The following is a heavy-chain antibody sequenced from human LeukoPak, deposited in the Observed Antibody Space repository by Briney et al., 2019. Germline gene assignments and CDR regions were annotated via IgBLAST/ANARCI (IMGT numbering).Heavy chain of an antibody. CDR3: ARSLATSYYYMDV. J-gene: IGHJ6*03. D-gene: IGHD5-12*01. Sequence: PGGSLRLSCAASGFTFSNYAMHWVRQAPGKGVEWVAVISYDGSNKYYADSVKGRFTISRNNSKNTLYLQMNSLRAEDTAVYYCARSLATSYYYMDVWGKGTTVTVSS. CDR1: GFTFSNYA. CDR2: ISYDGSNK. V-gene: IGHV3-30*04.